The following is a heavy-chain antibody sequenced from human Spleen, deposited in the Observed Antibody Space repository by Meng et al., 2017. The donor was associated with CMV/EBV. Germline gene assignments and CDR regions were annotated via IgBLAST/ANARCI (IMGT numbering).Heavy chain of an antibody. CDR1: GDSISSNNW. J-gene: IGHJ2*01. CDR3: ARGGSGSYYNTGYDWYFDL. Sequence: SETLSLTCAVSGDSISSNNWWSWVRQSPGKGLEWIGKIHHSGVTNYTPSLKSRVTMSLDKSTNQFSLKLNSLTAADTSIYYCARGGSGSYYNTGYDWYFDLWGRGTLVTVSS. D-gene: IGHD3-10*01. CDR2: IHHSGVT. V-gene: IGHV4-4*02.